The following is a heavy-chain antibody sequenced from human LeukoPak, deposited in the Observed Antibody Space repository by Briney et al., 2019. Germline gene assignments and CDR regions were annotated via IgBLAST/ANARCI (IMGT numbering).Heavy chain of an antibody. V-gene: IGHV4-34*01. J-gene: IGHJ4*02. D-gene: IGHD5-12*01. CDR1: GGSFSGYY. Sequence: SETLSLTCAVYGGSFSGYYWSWIRQPPGKGLEWIGEINHSGSTNYNPSLKSRVTISVDTSKNQFPLKLSSVTAADTAVYYCARALSGYDYSDLVYWGQGTLVTVSS. CDR3: ARALSGYDYSDLVY. CDR2: INHSGST.